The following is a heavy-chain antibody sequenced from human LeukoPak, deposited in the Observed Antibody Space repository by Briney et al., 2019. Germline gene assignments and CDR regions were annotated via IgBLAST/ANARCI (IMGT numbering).Heavy chain of an antibody. CDR2: ISGSGGNT. J-gene: IGHJ4*02. Sequence: GGSLRLSCAASGFTFSSYAMSWVRQAPGKGLEWVSGISGSGGNTYYADSVKGRFTISRDNSKNTLYLQMNSLRAEDTAVYYCAKNYGSGSHTPDYWGQGTLVTVSS. CDR1: GFTFSSYA. D-gene: IGHD3-10*01. CDR3: AKNYGSGSHTPDY. V-gene: IGHV3-23*01.